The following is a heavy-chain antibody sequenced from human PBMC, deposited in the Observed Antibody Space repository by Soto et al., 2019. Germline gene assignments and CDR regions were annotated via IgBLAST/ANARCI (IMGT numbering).Heavy chain of an antibody. CDR3: ARAPDDCISTSCYGYFDY. J-gene: IGHJ4*02. Sequence: PSETLSLTCAVSGGSISSGGYPWSWIRQPPGKGLEWIGYIYHSGSTYYNPSLKSRVTISVDRSKNQFSLKLSSVTAADTAVYYCARAPDDCISTSCYGYFDYWGQGTLVTVSS. V-gene: IGHV4-30-2*01. CDR1: GGSISSGGYP. D-gene: IGHD2-2*01. CDR2: IYHSGST.